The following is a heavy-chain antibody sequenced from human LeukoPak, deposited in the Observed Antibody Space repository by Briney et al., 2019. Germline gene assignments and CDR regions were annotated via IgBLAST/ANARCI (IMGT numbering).Heavy chain of an antibody. Sequence: PGGSLRLSCAASGFTFSHYAMHWVRQAPGKGLEWVALISYDGSNIQYADSLKGRFTISRDNSKNTLYLQMNSLRVDDTPVYYCARHLPPEDVWGQGTTVTVSS. CDR2: ISYDGSNI. V-gene: IGHV3-30-3*01. J-gene: IGHJ6*02. CDR1: GFTFSHYA. CDR3: ARHLPPEDV.